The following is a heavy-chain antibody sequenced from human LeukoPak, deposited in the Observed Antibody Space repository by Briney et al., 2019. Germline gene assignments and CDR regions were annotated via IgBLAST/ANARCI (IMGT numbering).Heavy chain of an antibody. CDR1: GYTFTSYG. CDR2: ISAYNGNT. D-gene: IGHD4-17*01. V-gene: IGHV1-18*04. CDR3: ARDISIDYGDSYFDY. J-gene: IGHJ4*02. Sequence: ASVTVSCKASGYTFTSYGISWVRQAPGQGLEWMGWISAYNGNTNYAQKLQGRVTMTTDTSTSTAYMELRSLRSDDTAVYYCARDISIDYGDSYFDYWGQGTLVTVSS.